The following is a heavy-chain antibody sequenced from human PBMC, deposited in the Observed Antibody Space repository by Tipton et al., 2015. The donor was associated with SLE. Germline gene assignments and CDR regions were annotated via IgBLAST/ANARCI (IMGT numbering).Heavy chain of an antibody. Sequence: SLRLSCAASGFTFSNYAMYWVRQAPGKGLEWVALIAYDGRKKKYADSVQGRFTISRDNSKNTLHLQMNSLRVDDTAVYYCAKGPIMYTYDRSGYEFYDWGQGTLVTVSS. CDR2: IAYDGRKK. J-gene: IGHJ4*02. CDR1: GFTFSNYA. D-gene: IGHD3-22*01. CDR3: AKGPIMYTYDRSGYEFYD. V-gene: IGHV3-30*04.